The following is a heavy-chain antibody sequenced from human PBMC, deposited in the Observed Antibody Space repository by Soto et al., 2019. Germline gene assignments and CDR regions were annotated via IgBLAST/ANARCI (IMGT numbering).Heavy chain of an antibody. J-gene: IGHJ4*02. CDR1: GFTFSSYG. V-gene: IGHV3-30-3*01. D-gene: IGHD3-22*01. Sequence: GGSLRLSCAASGFTFSSYGLHWVRQAPGKGLEWVAIVSYDGSNKYYTDSVKGRFTISRDNSKSKLYLQMNSLRAEDTAVYYCARPYYYDSSGFYEYFDYWGQGTLVTVSS. CDR3: ARPYYYDSSGFYEYFDY. CDR2: VSYDGSNK.